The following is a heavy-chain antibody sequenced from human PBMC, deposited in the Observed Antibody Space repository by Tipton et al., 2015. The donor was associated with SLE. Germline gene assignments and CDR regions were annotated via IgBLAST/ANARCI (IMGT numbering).Heavy chain of an antibody. V-gene: IGHV4-39*07. J-gene: IGHJ4*02. CDR3: ARDEYRYDATGYHLLGHFDF. CDR1: SGSISSSSHY. Sequence: GLVKPSETLSLTCTVSSGSISSSSHYWGWIRQPPGKGLEWIGSVHYTGNTFYNPSVKSRVTISVDTSKNQFSLKLSSVTAADTAVYYCARDEYRYDATGYHLLGHFDFWGQGTLVTVSS. D-gene: IGHD3-22*01. CDR2: VHYTGNT.